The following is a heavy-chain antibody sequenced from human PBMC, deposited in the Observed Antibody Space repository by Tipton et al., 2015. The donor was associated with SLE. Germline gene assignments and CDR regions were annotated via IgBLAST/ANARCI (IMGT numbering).Heavy chain of an antibody. Sequence: TLSLTCAVYGGSFSGYYWSWIRQPPGKGLEWIGEINHSGSTNYNPSLKSRVTISVDTSKNQFSLKLSSVTAADTAVYYCARHIVLTVYARDWFDPWGQGTLVTVSS. D-gene: IGHD2-8*01. V-gene: IGHV4-34*01. CDR3: ARHIVLTVYARDWFDP. CDR2: INHSGST. CDR1: GGSFSGYY. J-gene: IGHJ5*02.